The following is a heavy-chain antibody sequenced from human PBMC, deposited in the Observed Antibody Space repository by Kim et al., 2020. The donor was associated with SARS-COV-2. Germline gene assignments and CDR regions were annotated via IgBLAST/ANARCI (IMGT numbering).Heavy chain of an antibody. Sequence: GGSLRLSCAASGFTFSRRAMSWVRQVPGEGLEWIASVNNNNNPYYADSVKGRFTVSRDNTKDTFYLQMNSLRADDTALYYCAKDHPSSGWPTFDSWGQGTLVAVSS. CDR2: VNNNNNP. V-gene: IGHV3-23*05. CDR1: GFTFSRRA. J-gene: IGHJ4*02. D-gene: IGHD6-19*01. CDR3: AKDHPSSGWPTFDS.